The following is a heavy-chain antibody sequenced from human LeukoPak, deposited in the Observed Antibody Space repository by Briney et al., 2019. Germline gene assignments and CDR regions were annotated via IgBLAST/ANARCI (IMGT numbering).Heavy chain of an antibody. V-gene: IGHV3-7*01. Sequence: GGSLRLSCAASGFTFSSYWMSWVRQAPGKGLEWVANIKQDGSEKYYVDSVKGRFTISRDNAKNSLYLQMNSLRAEDTAVYYCARPRNHPYSSGWIYYFDYWGQGTLVTVSS. CDR2: IKQDGSEK. CDR3: ARPRNHPYSSGWIYYFDY. CDR1: GFTFSSYW. D-gene: IGHD6-19*01. J-gene: IGHJ4*02.